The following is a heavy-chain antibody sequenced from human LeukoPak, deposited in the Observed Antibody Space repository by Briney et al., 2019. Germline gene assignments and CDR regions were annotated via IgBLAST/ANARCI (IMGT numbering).Heavy chain of an antibody. D-gene: IGHD3-22*01. CDR1: GFTFSSYG. CDR3: AKVGYYYDSSGYYPFDY. Sequence: GGSLRLSCAASGFTFSSYGMHWVRQAPGKGLEWVAFIRYDGSNKYYADSVKGRFTISRDNSKNTLYLQMNSLRAEDTAVYYCAKVGYYYDSSGYYPFDYWGQGTLVTVSS. CDR2: IRYDGSNK. V-gene: IGHV3-30*02. J-gene: IGHJ4*02.